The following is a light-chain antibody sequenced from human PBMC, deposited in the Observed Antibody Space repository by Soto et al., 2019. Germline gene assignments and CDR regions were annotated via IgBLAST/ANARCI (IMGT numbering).Light chain of an antibody. Sequence: EIGLTQSPGTLSLSPGERAALSCRASQSVTSTSLAWYQQKPGQAPRLLMYGASSRATGTPDRISGGGSGTDFTLAISRLEPEDFAVYYCQHYVASSMTFGQGTRVDIK. CDR1: QSVTSTS. CDR3: QHYVASSMT. CDR2: GAS. V-gene: IGKV3-20*01. J-gene: IGKJ1*01.